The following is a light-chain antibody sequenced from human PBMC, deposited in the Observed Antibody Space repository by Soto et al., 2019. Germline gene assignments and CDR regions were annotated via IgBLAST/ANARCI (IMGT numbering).Light chain of an antibody. CDR3: QQRGNWPPT. V-gene: IGKV3-11*01. J-gene: IGKJ5*01. Sequence: EIVLTQSPATLSLSPGERATLSCRASQSVSSYLAWYQQKPGQAPRLLIYDASNRATGIPARFSGSGSGTDLTLTISSLEPEDFAVYYCQQRGNWPPTFGQGTRLQIK. CDR2: DAS. CDR1: QSVSSY.